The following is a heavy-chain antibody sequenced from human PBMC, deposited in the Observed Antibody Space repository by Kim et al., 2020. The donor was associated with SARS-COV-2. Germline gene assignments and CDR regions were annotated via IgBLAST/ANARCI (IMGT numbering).Heavy chain of an antibody. Sequence: SETLSLTCAVSGGSISSSNWWSWVRQPPGKGLEWIGEIYHSGSTNYNPSLKSRVTISVDKSKNQFSLKLSSVTAADTAVYYCARGALGGYSSGWYWATDYYYYGMDVWGQGTTVTVSS. D-gene: IGHD6-19*01. CDR1: GGSISSSNW. J-gene: IGHJ6*02. CDR2: IYHSGST. CDR3: ARGALGGYSSGWYWATDYYYYGMDV. V-gene: IGHV4-4*02.